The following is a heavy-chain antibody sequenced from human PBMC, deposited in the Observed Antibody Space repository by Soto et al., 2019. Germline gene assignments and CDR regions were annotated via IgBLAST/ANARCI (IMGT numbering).Heavy chain of an antibody. CDR1: GGTFSSYS. J-gene: IGHJ4*02. CDR2: IIPIFGTA. Sequence: QVQLVQSGAGVKKPGSSVKVSCKASGGTFSSYSINWVRQAPGQGLEWMGEIIPIFGTANYAQKFQGRVTITVDESTSTAYMELSSLRSEDTAVYYCARDGGRHSGGIDYWGQGTLVTVSS. D-gene: IGHD1-26*01. CDR3: ARDGGRHSGGIDY. V-gene: IGHV1-69*01.